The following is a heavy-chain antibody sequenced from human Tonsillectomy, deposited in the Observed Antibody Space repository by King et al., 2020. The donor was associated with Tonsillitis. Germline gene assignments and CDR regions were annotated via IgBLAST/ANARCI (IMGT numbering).Heavy chain of an antibody. CDR1: GYTFTNYG. CDR2: ISAYNGRT. D-gene: IGHD6-13*01. J-gene: IGHJ5*02. V-gene: IGHV1-18*04. CDR3: ARDYQQLITWFDP. Sequence: VQLVESGAEVKKPGASVKVSCKASGYTFTNYGISWVRQAPGQGLEWMGWISAYNGRTNYAEKLQDRVTMTTATSTSTAYMELRSLRSDDTAVYYCARDYQQLITWFDPWGQGTLVTVSS.